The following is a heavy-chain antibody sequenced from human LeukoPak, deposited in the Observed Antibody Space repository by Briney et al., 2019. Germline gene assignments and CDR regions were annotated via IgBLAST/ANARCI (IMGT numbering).Heavy chain of an antibody. Sequence: TSSETLSLTCTVSGGSISSYYWSWIRQPPGKGLEWIGYIYYSGSTNYNPSLKSRVTISVDTSKNQFSLKLSSVTAADTAVYYCARGISYYDSSGYYTAYYFDYWGQGTLVTVSS. CDR1: GGSISSYY. CDR2: IYYSGST. J-gene: IGHJ4*02. V-gene: IGHV4-59*01. D-gene: IGHD3-22*01. CDR3: ARGISYYDSSGYYTAYYFDY.